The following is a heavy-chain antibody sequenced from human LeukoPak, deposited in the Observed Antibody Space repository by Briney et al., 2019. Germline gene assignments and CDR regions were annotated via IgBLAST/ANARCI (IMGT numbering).Heavy chain of an antibody. CDR1: GFTFSSYE. D-gene: IGHD3-3*01. V-gene: IGHV3-23*01. CDR2: ISGSGGST. Sequence: GGSLRLSCAASGFTFSSYEMNWVRQAPGKGLEWVSAISGSGGSTYYADSVKGRFTISRDNSKNTLYLQMNSLRAEDTAVYYCAKDRKYYDFWSGYYVGEGGFDYWGQGTLVTVSS. CDR3: AKDRKYYDFWSGYYVGEGGFDY. J-gene: IGHJ4*02.